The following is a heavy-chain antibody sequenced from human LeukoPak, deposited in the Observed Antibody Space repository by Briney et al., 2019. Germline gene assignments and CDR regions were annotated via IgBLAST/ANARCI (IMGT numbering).Heavy chain of an antibody. D-gene: IGHD2-15*01. CDR1: GFTFSSYG. CDR2: ISYDGSNK. CDR3: AKDLSSGSMDV. V-gene: IGHV3-30*18. J-gene: IGHJ6*04. Sequence: GRSLRLSCAASGFTFSSYGMQWVRQAPGKGLEWVAVISYDGSNKYYADSVKGRFTISRDNSKNTLYLQMNSLRAEDTAVYYCAKDLSSGSMDVWGKGTTVTVSS.